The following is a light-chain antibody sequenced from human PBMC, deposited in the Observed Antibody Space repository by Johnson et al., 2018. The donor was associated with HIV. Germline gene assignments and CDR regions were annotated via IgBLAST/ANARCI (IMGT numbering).Light chain of an antibody. V-gene: IGLV1-51*01. CDR2: DNN. Sequence: QSVLTQPPSVSAAPGQKVTFSCSGSTSNIGNNDVSWYRHLPGTAPKLLIYDNNKRPSGIPDRFSGSKSGTSATLGITGLQTGDEANYYCGTWDSSLSGVFGTGTNVTVL. CDR1: TSNIGNND. J-gene: IGLJ1*01. CDR3: GTWDSSLSGV.